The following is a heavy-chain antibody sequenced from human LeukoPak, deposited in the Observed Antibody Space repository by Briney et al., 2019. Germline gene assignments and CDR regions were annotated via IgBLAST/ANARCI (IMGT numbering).Heavy chain of an antibody. CDR2: ISYDGSNK. V-gene: IGHV3-30*04. J-gene: IGHJ4*02. CDR3: ARGYLTSTGPFDY. D-gene: IGHD3-16*01. CDR1: GFTFSSYA. Sequence: GRSLRLSCAASGFTFSSYAMLWVRQAPGRGLEGVAVISYDGSNKYYADSVKGRFTISRDNSKNTLYLQMNSMRAEDTAVYYCARGYLTSTGPFDYWGQGTLVTVSS.